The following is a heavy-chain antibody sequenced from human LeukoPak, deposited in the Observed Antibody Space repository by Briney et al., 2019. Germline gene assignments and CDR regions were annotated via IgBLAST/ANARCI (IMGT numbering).Heavy chain of an antibody. Sequence: GGSLRLSCAASGFTFSSYAMSWVRQAPGKGLEWVSAISGSGGSTYYADSVKGRFTISRDNSKNTLYLQMNSLRAEDAAAYYCAKGGTIFGGSFDPWGQGTLVTVSS. CDR3: AKGGTIFGGSFDP. CDR1: GFTFSSYA. V-gene: IGHV3-23*01. CDR2: ISGSGGST. D-gene: IGHD3-3*01. J-gene: IGHJ5*02.